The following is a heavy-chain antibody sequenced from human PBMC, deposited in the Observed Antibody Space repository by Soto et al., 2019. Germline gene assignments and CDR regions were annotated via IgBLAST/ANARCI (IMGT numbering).Heavy chain of an antibody. Sequence: QVQLVQSGAEVKKPGASVKVSCKASGYTFTSYGISWVRQAPGQGLEWMGWISAYHGNTNYAQKLQGRVTMTTDTSTSTAYMALRSLSSEDTAVYYCAWSRGRTYYFGYWGQGTLGTVSS. V-gene: IGHV1-18*01. CDR3: AWSRGRTYYFGY. D-gene: IGHD6-19*01. CDR2: ISAYHGNT. CDR1: GYTFTSYG. J-gene: IGHJ4*02.